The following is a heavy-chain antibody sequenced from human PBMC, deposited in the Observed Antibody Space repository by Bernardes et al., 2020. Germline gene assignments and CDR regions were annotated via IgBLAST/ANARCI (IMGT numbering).Heavy chain of an antibody. CDR2: IYPGDSDI. CDR1: GYSFTSYW. J-gene: IGHJ4*02. Sequence: GASLKISCKGSGYSFTSYWIAWVRQMPGKGLEWMGIIYPGDSDIRYSPSFQGQVSISADKSISTAYLQWSSLKASDTAMYYCARRKGGESFEYWGQGTQVTVSS. CDR3: ARRKGGESFEY. V-gene: IGHV5-51*01. D-gene: IGHD4-17*01.